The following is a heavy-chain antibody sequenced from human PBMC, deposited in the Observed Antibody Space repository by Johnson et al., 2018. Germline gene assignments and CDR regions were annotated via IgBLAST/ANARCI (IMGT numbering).Heavy chain of an antibody. CDR1: GFTGNNA. CDR2: ISDSGSNI. D-gene: IGHD2-15*01. V-gene: IGHV3-48*02. J-gene: IGHJ4*02. Sequence: VQLVESGGGLVQPGGSLRLSCATTGFTGNNAMHWVRQAPGKGLEWVSYISDSGSNIHYADSVKGRFAVSRDNAQNSLYLQMKSLRDEDTAVYYCESSYVGYCNCCSCYRYWRQGTMVTVSS. CDR3: ESSYVGYCNCCSCYRY.